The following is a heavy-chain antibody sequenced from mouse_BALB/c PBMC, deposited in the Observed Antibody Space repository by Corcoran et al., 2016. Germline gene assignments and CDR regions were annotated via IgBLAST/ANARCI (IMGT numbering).Heavy chain of an antibody. V-gene: IGHV9-3*02. CDR1: GYTFTNYG. CDR3: ARPYYAMDY. Sequence: QIQLVQSGPELKKPGETVKISCKASGYTFTNYGMNWVKQAPGKGVKWMGWINTNTGEPTYAEEFKGRFAFSLETSASTAYLQINNLKNVDTATYFCARPYYAMDYWGQGTSVTVSS. CDR2: INTNTGEP. J-gene: IGHJ4*01.